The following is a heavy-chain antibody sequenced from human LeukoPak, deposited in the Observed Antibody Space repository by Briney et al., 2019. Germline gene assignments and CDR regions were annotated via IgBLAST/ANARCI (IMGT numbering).Heavy chain of an antibody. D-gene: IGHD3-22*01. J-gene: IGHJ6*02. CDR3: ARDRYYELGGFYYGMDV. V-gene: IGHV3-7*01. CDR1: GFTLSSYW. CDR2: IKQDGSEK. Sequence: GGSLRLSCAASGFTLSSYWMSWVRQAPGKGLEWVANIKQDGSEKYYVDSVKGRFTISRDNAKNSLYLQMNSLRAEDTAVYYCARDRYYELGGFYYGMDVWGQGTTVTVSS.